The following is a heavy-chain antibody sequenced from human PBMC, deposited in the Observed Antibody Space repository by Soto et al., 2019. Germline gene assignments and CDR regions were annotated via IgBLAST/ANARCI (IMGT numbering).Heavy chain of an antibody. CDR3: ARVKHLRYYYGSGRPNWFDP. D-gene: IGHD3-10*01. CDR2: INHSGST. V-gene: IGHV4-34*01. CDR1: GGSFSGYY. J-gene: IGHJ5*02. Sequence: QVQLQQWGAGLLKPSETLSLTCAVYGGSFSGYYWSWIRQPPGKGLEWIGEINHSGSTNYNPSLKSRVTISVDTSKNQFSLKLSSVTAADTAVYYCARVKHLRYYYGSGRPNWFDPWGQGTLVTVSS.